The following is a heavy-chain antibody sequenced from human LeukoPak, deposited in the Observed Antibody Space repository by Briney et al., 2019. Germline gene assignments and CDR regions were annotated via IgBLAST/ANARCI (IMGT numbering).Heavy chain of an antibody. CDR1: GFTFRSYW. J-gene: IGHJ4*02. D-gene: IGHD5-18*01. CDR2: MNQDGREK. Sequence: PGGSLRLSCAASGFTFRSYWMTWVRQAPGKGLEWVANMNQDGREKRYVDSVKGRFTISRDNAKSSLYLQMNSLRAEDTAVYYCASLGYSYGLRYFDYWGQGTLVTVSS. V-gene: IGHV3-7*03. CDR3: ASLGYSYGLRYFDY.